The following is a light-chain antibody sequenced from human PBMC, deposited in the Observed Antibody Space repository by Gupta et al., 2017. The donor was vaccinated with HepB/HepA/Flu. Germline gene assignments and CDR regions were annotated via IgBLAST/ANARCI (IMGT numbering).Light chain of an antibody. V-gene: IGLV1-40*01. CDR1: RSNIGAGYD. J-gene: IGLJ2*01. CDR2: GNI. CDR3: QSYDSSLSAVV. Sequence: QSVLTQPPSLSGAPGQRVTISCTGSRSNIGAGYDVNWYQQIPGTAPKLLIYGNINRPSGVPDRFSGSRSGTSASLAITGLQAEDEADYYCQSYDSSLSAVVFGGGTKLTVL.